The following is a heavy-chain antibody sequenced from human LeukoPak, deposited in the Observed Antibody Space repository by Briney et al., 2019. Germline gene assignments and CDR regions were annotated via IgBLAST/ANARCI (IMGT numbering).Heavy chain of an antibody. D-gene: IGHD3-3*01. CDR2: IYYSGST. Sequence: SQTLSLTCTVSGGSISSGDYYWSWIRQPPGKGLEWIGYIYYSGSTYYNPSLKSRVTISVDTSKNQFSLKLSSVTAADTAVYYCARVTTIFGVVIPNWFDPWGQGTLVTVSS. V-gene: IGHV4-30-4*08. J-gene: IGHJ5*02. CDR3: ARVTTIFGVVIPNWFDP. CDR1: GGSISSGDYY.